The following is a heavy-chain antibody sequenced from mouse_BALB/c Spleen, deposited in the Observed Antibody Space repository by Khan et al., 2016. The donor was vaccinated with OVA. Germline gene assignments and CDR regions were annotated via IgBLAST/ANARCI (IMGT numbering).Heavy chain of an antibody. D-gene: IGHD1-1*01. CDR2: IDPANGNT. V-gene: IGHV14-3*02. Sequence: VRLQQSGAELVKPGASVKLSCTASGFNIKDTYMHWVKQRPEQGLEWIGRIDPANGNTKYDPKFQGKATITADTSSNTAYLQLSSLTSEDTAVYYCAREGLTGAMDYWGQGTSVTVSS. CDR1: GFNIKDTY. CDR3: AREGLTGAMDY. J-gene: IGHJ4*01.